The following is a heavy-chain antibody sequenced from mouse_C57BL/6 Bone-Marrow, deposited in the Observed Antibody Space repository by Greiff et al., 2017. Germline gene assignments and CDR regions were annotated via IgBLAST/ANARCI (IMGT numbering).Heavy chain of an antibody. CDR3: ARAGFYGRNY. J-gene: IGHJ2*01. V-gene: IGHV1-26*01. D-gene: IGHD1-1*01. CDR2: INPNNGGT. Sequence: EVQLQQSGPELVKPGASVKISCKASGYTFTDYYMNWVKQSHGKSLEWIGDINPNNGGTSYNQKFKGKATLTVDKSSSTAYMELRSLTSEDSAVYYCARAGFYGRNYWGQGTTLTVSS. CDR1: GYTFTDYY.